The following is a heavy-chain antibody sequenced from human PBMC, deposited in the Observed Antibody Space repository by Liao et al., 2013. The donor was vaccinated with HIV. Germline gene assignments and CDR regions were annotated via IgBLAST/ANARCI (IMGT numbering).Heavy chain of an antibody. CDR3: ARDPALGD. V-gene: IGHV4-61*02. Sequence: QVQLQESGPGLVKPSQTLSLTCAVSGASINSGGYYWNWIRLPAGKGLEWIGRLSTTGTTNYNPSLKSRVTILGDTSKNQFSLEVHSVTAADTAVYYCARDPALGDWGQGTLVTVSS. J-gene: IGHJ4*02. CDR1: GASINSGGYY. D-gene: IGHD2-21*01. CDR2: LSTTGTT.